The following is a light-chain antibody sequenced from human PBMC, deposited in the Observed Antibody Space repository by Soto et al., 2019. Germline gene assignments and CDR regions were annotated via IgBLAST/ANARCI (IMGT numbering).Light chain of an antibody. CDR3: HQSYSNPYT. CDR1: QRISSY. CDR2: AAS. V-gene: IGKV1-39*01. Sequence: DIQMTQSPSSLSASVGDRVTITCRASQRISSYLNWYQQKPGKAHKLLIYAASSLQSGVPSRFSGSGSGTDFTLTISSLQPEDFAPYYCHQSYSNPYTFGQGTKLEI. J-gene: IGKJ2*01.